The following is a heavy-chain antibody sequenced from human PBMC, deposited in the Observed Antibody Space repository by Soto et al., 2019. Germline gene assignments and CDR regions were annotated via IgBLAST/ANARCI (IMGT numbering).Heavy chain of an antibody. D-gene: IGHD3-22*01. J-gene: IGHJ4*02. CDR3: SRGTYYPQSSGLHADY. Sequence: VGSLRLSCATSGFTFNDYAMYWVRQAPGQGLEWVAMISSDGHHQFYVDNLRGRFTVSRDNSKNTLFLQMNSLRPEDTAVYYCSRGTYYPQSSGLHADYWGPGTVVTV. CDR1: GFTFNDYA. CDR2: ISSDGHHQ. V-gene: IGHV3-30*03.